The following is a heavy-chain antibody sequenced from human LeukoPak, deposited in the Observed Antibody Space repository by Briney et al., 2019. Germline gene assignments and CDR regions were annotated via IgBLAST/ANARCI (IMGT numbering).Heavy chain of an antibody. Sequence: TGRSLRLSCAASGFTFSSYGMHWVRQAPGKGLEWVAVIWYDGSNKYYADSVKGRFTISRDNSKNTLYLQMNSLRAEDTAVYYCAKVLGQYYYYMDVWGKGTTVTVSS. V-gene: IGHV3-33*06. CDR3: AKVLGQYYYYMDV. CDR2: IWYDGSNK. D-gene: IGHD3-16*01. CDR1: GFTFSSYG. J-gene: IGHJ6*03.